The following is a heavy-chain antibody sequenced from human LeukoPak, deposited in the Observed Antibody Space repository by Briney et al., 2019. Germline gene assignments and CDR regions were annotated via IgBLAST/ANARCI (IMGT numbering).Heavy chain of an antibody. D-gene: IGHD3-22*01. CDR3: ARGTYYYDSSGYSIPDY. J-gene: IGHJ4*02. CDR2: ISSSGSTI. CDR1: GFTFSSYE. V-gene: IGHV3-48*03. Sequence: PGGSLRLSCAASGFTFSSYEMNWVRQAPGKGLEWVSYISSSGSTIYYADSVKGRFTISRDNAKNSLYLQMNSLRAEDTAVYYCARGTYYYDSSGYSIPDYWGQGTLVTVSS.